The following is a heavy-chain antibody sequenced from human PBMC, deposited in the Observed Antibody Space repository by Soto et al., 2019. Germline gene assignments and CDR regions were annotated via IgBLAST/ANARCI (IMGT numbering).Heavy chain of an antibody. V-gene: IGHV3-33*01. D-gene: IGHD3-9*01. J-gene: IGHJ4*02. CDR2: IWNDGSNK. CDR3: TREDEILTGCDY. Sequence: QVQLVESGGGVVQPGRSLRLSCAASGFIFSSYGMHWVRQAPGKGLEWVAAIWNDGSNKDYAHSVTGRFTISRDNSKNKVYLQMNSLRGEDTAMYYCTREDEILTGCDYWGQGTLVTVSS. CDR1: GFIFSSYG.